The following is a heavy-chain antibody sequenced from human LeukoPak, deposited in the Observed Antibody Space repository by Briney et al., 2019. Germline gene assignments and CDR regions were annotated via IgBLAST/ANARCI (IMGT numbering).Heavy chain of an antibody. V-gene: IGHV1-69*04. J-gene: IGHJ6*02. CDR2: IIPILGIA. CDR1: GGTFSSYA. D-gene: IGHD5/OR15-5a*01. Sequence: GASVKVSCKASGGTFSSYAISWVRQAPGQWLEWMGRIIPILGIANYAQKFQGRVTITADKSTSTAYMELSSLRSEDTAVYYCASVSSLPYGMDVWGQGTTVTVSS. CDR3: ASVSSLPYGMDV.